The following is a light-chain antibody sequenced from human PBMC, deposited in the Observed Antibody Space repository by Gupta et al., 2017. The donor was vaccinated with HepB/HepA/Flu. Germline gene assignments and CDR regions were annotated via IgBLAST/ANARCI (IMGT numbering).Light chain of an antibody. V-gene: IGLV3-25*03. Sequence: SYELTQPPSVSVSPGQPARITCSGDALSKQYVYWYQQKPGQAPVLVIYKDSERPSGIPERFSGSNSGTTVTLTISGVQAEDEADYYCQSADSSGTRWVFGGGTKLTVL. CDR1: ALSKQY. J-gene: IGLJ3*02. CDR3: QSADSSGTRWV. CDR2: KDS.